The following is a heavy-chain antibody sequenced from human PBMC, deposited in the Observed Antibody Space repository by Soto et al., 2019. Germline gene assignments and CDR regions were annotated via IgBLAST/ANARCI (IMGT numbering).Heavy chain of an antibody. CDR2: VKSKADGGTA. CDR3: NSYPDFWGGHTPL. Sequence: EVQLVESGGGLVQPGGSLRLSCAASGFSITNTWMHWVRQAPGKGLEWDGRVKSKADGGTADYAAPVKGRFTVSRYDSQNTQYLQMNSLTMEDTAVYYCNSYPDFWGGHTPLWGQGTLVTVSS. V-gene: IGHV3-15*07. CDR1: GFSITNTW. D-gene: IGHD3-3*01. J-gene: IGHJ4*02.